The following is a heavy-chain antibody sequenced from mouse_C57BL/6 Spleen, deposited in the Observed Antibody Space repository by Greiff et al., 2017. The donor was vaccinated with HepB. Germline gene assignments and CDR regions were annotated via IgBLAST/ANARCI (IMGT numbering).Heavy chain of an antibody. J-gene: IGHJ4*01. V-gene: IGHV3-6*01. D-gene: IGHD1-1*01. Sequence: ESGPGLVKPSQSLSLTCSVTGYSITSGYYWNWIRQFPGNKLEWMGYISYDGSNNYNPSLKNRISITRDTSKNQFFLKLNSVTTEDTATYYCAVITSYAMDYWGQGTSVTVSS. CDR2: ISYDGSN. CDR1: GYSITSGYY. CDR3: AVITSYAMDY.